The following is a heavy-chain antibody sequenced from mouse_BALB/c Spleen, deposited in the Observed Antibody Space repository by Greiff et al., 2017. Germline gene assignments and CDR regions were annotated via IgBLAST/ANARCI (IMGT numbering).Heavy chain of an antibody. J-gene: IGHJ4*01. CDR1: GYTFTDYW. D-gene: IGHD2-10*02. Sequence: QVQLQQPGAELVMPGASVKMSCKASGYTFTDYWMHWVKQRPGQGLEWIGAIDTSDSYTSYNQKFKGKATLTVDESSSTAYMQLSSLTSEDSAFYYCARRGEDGYGNFLYYAMDYWGQGTSVTVSS. CDR3: ARRGEDGYGNFLYYAMDY. V-gene: IGHV1-69*01. CDR2: IDTSDSYT.